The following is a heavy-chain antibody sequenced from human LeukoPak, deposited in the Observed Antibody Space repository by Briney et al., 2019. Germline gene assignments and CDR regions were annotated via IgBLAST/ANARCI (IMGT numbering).Heavy chain of an antibody. Sequence: PGGSLRLSCAASGFTASSNYMSWVRQAPGKGLEWVSVIYSGGSTYYADSVKGRFTISRDNSKNTLYLQMNSLRAEDTAVYYCARSFYGSGSPFDYWGQGTLVTVSS. CDR1: GFTASSNY. J-gene: IGHJ4*02. CDR3: ARSFYGSGSPFDY. D-gene: IGHD3-10*01. CDR2: IYSGGST. V-gene: IGHV3-53*01.